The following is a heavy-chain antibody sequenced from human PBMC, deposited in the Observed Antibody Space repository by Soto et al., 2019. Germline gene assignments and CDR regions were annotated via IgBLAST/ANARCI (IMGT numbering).Heavy chain of an antibody. D-gene: IGHD5-18*01. V-gene: IGHV4-34*01. CDR1: GGSFSGYY. CDR2: INHSGST. J-gene: IGHJ4*02. Sequence: PSETLSLTCAVYGGSFSGYYWSWIRQPPGKGLEWIGEINHSGSTNYNPSLKSRVTISVDTSKNQFSLKLSSVTAADTAVYYCARDSYGLFRYWGQGTLVTVSS. CDR3: ARDSYGLFRY.